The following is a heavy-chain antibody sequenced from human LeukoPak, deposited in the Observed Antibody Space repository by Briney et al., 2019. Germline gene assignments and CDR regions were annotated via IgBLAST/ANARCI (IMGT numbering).Heavy chain of an antibody. D-gene: IGHD3-10*01. CDR1: GGSISGYY. CDR3: ARDYYGHYYMDV. CDR2: MYYSGSS. Sequence: SETLSLTCSVSGGSISGYYWSWIRQPPGKGLEWIGYMYYSGSSNYNPSLKSRVTISVDTSKNQFSLKLNSVTAADTAVYYCARDYYGHYYMDVWGKGTTVTISS. J-gene: IGHJ6*03. V-gene: IGHV4-59*01.